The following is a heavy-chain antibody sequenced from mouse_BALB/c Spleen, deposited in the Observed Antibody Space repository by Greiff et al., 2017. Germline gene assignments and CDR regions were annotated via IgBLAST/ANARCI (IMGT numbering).Heavy chain of an antibody. J-gene: IGHJ2*01. Sequence: DVKLQESGPELVKPGASVKIPCKASGYTFTDYNMDWVKQSHGKSLEWIGDINPNNGGTIYNQKFKGKATLTVDKSSSTAYMELRSLTSEDTAVYYCARYDYDGYYFDYWGQGTTLTVSS. D-gene: IGHD2-4*01. CDR1: GYTFTDYN. CDR3: ARYDYDGYYFDY. V-gene: IGHV1-18*01. CDR2: INPNNGGT.